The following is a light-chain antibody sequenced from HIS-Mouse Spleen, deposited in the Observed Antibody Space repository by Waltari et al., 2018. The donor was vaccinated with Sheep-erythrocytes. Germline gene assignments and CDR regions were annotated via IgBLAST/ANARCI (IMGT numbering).Light chain of an antibody. Sequence: QSVLTQPPSASGTPGQRVTISCSGSSSNIGSNYVYWYQQLPGTAPKLLIYRNNQRPSGVPDRFSGSNSGNTATLTISRVEAGDEADYYCAAWDDSLNGPVFGGGTKLTVL. CDR3: AAWDDSLNGPV. V-gene: IGLV1-47*01. J-gene: IGLJ3*02. CDR2: RNN. CDR1: SSNIGSNY.